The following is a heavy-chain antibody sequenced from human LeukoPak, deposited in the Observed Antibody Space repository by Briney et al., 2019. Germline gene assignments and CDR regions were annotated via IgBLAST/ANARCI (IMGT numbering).Heavy chain of an antibody. CDR3: ATHVQRFLEWPEVD. J-gene: IGHJ6*02. CDR2: FDPEEGET. Sequence: ASVKVSCKVSGYTLTELSTHWVRQAPGKELEWMGGFDPEEGETIYTQKFQGRVTLTEDTSTDTASMELSSLRSDDTAVYYCATHVQRFLEWPEVDWGQGTTVTVSS. CDR1: GYTLTELS. D-gene: IGHD3-3*01. V-gene: IGHV1-24*01.